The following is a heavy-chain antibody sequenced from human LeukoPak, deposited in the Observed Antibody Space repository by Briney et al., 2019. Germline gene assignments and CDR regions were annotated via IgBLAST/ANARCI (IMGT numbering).Heavy chain of an antibody. CDR2: IKSKSDGGTT. Sequence: PGGSLRLSCAASGFTFSDAWMSWIRQAPGKGLEWVGRIKSKSDGGTTDYAAPVRGRFTISSDDSKHTLYLQMNSLKIEDRAVYYCSTAPGIVGDSTFDFWGQGTLVTVSS. V-gene: IGHV3-15*01. D-gene: IGHD1-26*01. J-gene: IGHJ4*02. CDR3: STAPGIVGDSTFDF. CDR1: GFTFSDAW.